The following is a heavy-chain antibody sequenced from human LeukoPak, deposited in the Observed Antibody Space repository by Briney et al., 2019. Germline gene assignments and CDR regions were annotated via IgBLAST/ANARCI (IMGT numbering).Heavy chain of an antibody. CDR2: IYYSGGT. V-gene: IGHV4-31*03. D-gene: IGHD4-17*01. CDR3: ARTYTVSGNWFDP. CDR1: GGSISSGGYY. J-gene: IGHJ5*02. Sequence: TSETLSLTCTVSGGSISSGGYYWSWIRQHPGKGLEWIGYIYYSGGTYYNPSLKSRVTISVDTSKNQFSLKLSSVTAADTAVYYCARTYTVSGNWFDPWGQGTLVTVSS.